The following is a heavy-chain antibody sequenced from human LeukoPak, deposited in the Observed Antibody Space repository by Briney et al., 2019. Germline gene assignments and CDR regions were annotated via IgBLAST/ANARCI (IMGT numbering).Heavy chain of an antibody. Sequence: GESLKISCKGSGYSFTSYWIGWVRQMPGKGLEWMGIIYPGDSDTRYSPSFQVQVTISADKSISIAYLPWSSLKASDTAMYYCARHHSGSYYYDWYFDLWGRGTLVTVSS. CDR1: GYSFTSYW. J-gene: IGHJ2*01. D-gene: IGHD1-26*01. CDR3: ARHHSGSYYYDWYFDL. CDR2: IYPGDSDT. V-gene: IGHV5-51*01.